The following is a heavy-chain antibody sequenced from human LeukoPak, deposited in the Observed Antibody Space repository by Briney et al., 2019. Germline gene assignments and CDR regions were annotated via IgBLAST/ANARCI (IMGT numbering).Heavy chain of an antibody. D-gene: IGHD6-19*01. CDR2: IYYSGST. CDR1: GGSISSGDYY. V-gene: IGHV4-30-4*01. Sequence: PSETLSLTCTVSGGSISSGDYYWSWLRQPPGKGLEWIVYIYYSGSTYYHPSLKSRVTISVDTSKNQFSLKLSSVTAADTAVYYCARGLLYSSGWYYFDYWGQGTLVTVSS. J-gene: IGHJ4*02. CDR3: ARGLLYSSGWYYFDY.